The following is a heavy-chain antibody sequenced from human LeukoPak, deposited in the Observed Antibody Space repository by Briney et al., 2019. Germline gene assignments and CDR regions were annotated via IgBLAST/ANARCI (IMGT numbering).Heavy chain of an antibody. CDR3: ARVKRYCSGGSCYSGRFDP. V-gene: IGHV3-66*01. D-gene: IGHD2-15*01. CDR2: IYSGGST. Sequence: GGSLRLSCAASEFSVGSNYMTWVRQAPGKGLEWVSLIYSGGSTYYADSVKGRFTISRDNSKNTLYLQMNSLRAEDTAVYYCARVKRYCSGGSCYSGRFDPWGQGTLVTVSS. J-gene: IGHJ5*02. CDR1: EFSVGSNY.